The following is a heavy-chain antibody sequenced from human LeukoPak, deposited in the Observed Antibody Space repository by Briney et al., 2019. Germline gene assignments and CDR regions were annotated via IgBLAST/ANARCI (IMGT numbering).Heavy chain of an antibody. Sequence: SETLSLTCTVSGGSISSYYWSWIRQPAGKGLEWIGRIYTSGSTNYNPSLKSRVTMSVDTSKNQFSLELSSVTAADTAVYYCARDVSYYDSSGYYWEYYYYYGMDVWGQGTTVTVSS. V-gene: IGHV4-4*07. CDR2: IYTSGST. CDR3: ARDVSYYDSSGYYWEYYYYYGMDV. D-gene: IGHD3-22*01. J-gene: IGHJ6*02. CDR1: GGSISSYY.